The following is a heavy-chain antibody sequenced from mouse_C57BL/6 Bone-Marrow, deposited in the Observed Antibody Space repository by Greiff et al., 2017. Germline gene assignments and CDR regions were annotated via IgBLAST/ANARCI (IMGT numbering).Heavy chain of an antibody. CDR2: IYPSDSET. J-gene: IGHJ3*01. CDR1: GYTFTSYW. D-gene: IGHD2-2*01. Sequence: VQLQQPGAELVRPGSSVQLSCKASGYTFTSYWMDWVKQRPGQGLEWIGNIYPSDSETHYNQKFKDKATLTVDKSSSTAYMQLSSLTSEDSAVYYCARWGMVTTEAYWGQGTLVTVSA. CDR3: ARWGMVTTEAY. V-gene: IGHV1-61*01.